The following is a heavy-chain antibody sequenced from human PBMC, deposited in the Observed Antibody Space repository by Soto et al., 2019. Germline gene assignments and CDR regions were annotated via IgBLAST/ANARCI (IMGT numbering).Heavy chain of an antibody. J-gene: IGHJ3*02. CDR1: GFNFNNYA. CDR2: ISWTGETI. CDR3: ATAEIGVAGHSALEM. V-gene: IGHV3-9*01. Sequence: EVELVESGGGLVLPGGSLRLSCEASGFNFNNYAMHWVRQAPGKGLEWVSGISWTGETIYYADFVKGRFTITRDKFKRALYLELNSLRPEDTALYYCATAEIGVAGHSALEMWGQGTMVTVSS. D-gene: IGHD3-22*01.